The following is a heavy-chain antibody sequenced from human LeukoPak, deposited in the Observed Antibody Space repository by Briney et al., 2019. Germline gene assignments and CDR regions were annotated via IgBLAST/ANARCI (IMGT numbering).Heavy chain of an antibody. J-gene: IGHJ4*02. V-gene: IGHV4-39*01. D-gene: IGHD3-10*01. CDR3: ARHEGSGSKTLYYFDY. CDR1: GGSISSSSYY. CDR2: IYYSGST. Sequence: TSETLSLTCTVSGGSISSSSYYWGWIRQPPGKGLEWIGSIYYSGSTYYNPSLKSRVTISVDTSKNQFSLKLSSVTAADTAVYYCARHEGSGSKTLYYFDYWGQGTLVTVSS.